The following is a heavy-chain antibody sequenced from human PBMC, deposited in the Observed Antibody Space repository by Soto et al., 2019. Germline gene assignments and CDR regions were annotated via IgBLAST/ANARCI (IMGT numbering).Heavy chain of an antibody. D-gene: IGHD5-12*01. V-gene: IGHV3-30*18. Sequence: QVQLVESGGGVVQPGRSLRLSCAASGFTFSSYGMHWVRQAPGKGLEWVAVISYDGSNKYYADSVKGRFTISRDNSKNTLYLQMNILRAEDTAVYYCAKDQDSGYGGGNYWGQGTLVTVSS. CDR2: ISYDGSNK. J-gene: IGHJ4*02. CDR3: AKDQDSGYGGGNY. CDR1: GFTFSSYG.